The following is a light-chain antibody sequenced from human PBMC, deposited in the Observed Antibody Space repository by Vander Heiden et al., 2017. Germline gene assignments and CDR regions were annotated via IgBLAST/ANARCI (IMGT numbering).Light chain of an antibody. V-gene: IGKV2-28*01. CDR1: QSLLYSNGNTY. J-gene: IGKJ1*01. CDR3: MQPLHTPWT. Sequence: VLTESLLSLPVTPGEPDCISCRSSQSLLYSNGNTYVDWYLQKPGQSPQLLIYLVSNRTSGVPDRFSGSGSGTDFTLRISRVEAEDVGVYYCMQPLHTPWTFGQGTKVEIK. CDR2: LVS.